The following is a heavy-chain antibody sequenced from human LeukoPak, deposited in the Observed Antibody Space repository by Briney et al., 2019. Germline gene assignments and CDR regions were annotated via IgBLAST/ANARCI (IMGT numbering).Heavy chain of an antibody. V-gene: IGHV3-7*05. CDR2: IKQDGSEK. D-gene: IGHD5-12*01. CDR1: GFTFNSYW. Sequence: PGGSLRLSCAVSGFTFNSYWMSWVRLAPGKGLEWVANIKQDGSEKSYVDSVKGRFTISRDNAKNSLYLQMNSLRADDTAVYYCARGLSGYATYFDYWGQGTLVTVSS. CDR3: ARGLSGYATYFDY. J-gene: IGHJ4*02.